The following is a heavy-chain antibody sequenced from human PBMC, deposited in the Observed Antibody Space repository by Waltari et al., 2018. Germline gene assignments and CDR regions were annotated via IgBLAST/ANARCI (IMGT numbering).Heavy chain of an antibody. CDR3: AKGSQGSSWYFDYFDY. CDR1: GFTFDDYA. V-gene: IGHV3-9*01. CDR2: ISWNSGSI. J-gene: IGHJ4*02. Sequence: EVQLVESGGGLVQPGRSLRLSCAASGFTFDDYAMPWVRQAPGKGLEWVSGISWNSGSIGYADSVKGRFTISRDNAKNSLYLQMNSLRAEDTALYYCAKGSQGSSWYFDYFDYWGQGTLVTVSS. D-gene: IGHD6-13*01.